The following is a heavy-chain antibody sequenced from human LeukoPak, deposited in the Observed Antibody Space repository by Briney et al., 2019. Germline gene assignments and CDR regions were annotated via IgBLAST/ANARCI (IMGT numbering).Heavy chain of an antibody. D-gene: IGHD1-26*01. V-gene: IGHV4-4*07. Sequence: SETLSLTCTVSGVSITNYYWAWIRQPAGKGLEWIGRMYISGSTNYNPSLKSRVSISIDKTKNQFSLKLRSVTAADTAIYYCARDYLVGAPLDSWGQGTLVTVFS. J-gene: IGHJ4*02. CDR2: MYISGST. CDR3: ARDYLVGAPLDS. CDR1: GVSITNYY.